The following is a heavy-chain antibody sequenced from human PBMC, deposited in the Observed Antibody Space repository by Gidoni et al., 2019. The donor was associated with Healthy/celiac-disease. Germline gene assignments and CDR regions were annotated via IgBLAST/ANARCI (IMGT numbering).Heavy chain of an antibody. CDR2: IYYSGST. CDR3: ARSDYYLYGDFLGSFDY. J-gene: IGHJ4*02. Sequence: QVQLQESGPGLVKPSQTLSLTCTVSGGSISSGGYYWSWIRQHPGKGLEWIGYIYYSGSTYYNPSLKSRVTISVDTSKNQFSLKLSSVTAADTAVDYCARSDYYLYGDFLGSFDYWGQGTLVTVSS. V-gene: IGHV4-31*03. D-gene: IGHD4-17*01. CDR1: GGSISSGGYY.